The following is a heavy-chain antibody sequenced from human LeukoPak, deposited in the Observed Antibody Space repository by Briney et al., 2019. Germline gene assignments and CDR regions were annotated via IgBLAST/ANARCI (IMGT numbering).Heavy chain of an antibody. CDR2: IKSKTDGGTT. D-gene: IGHD3-22*01. J-gene: IGHJ4*02. CDR1: GFTFSNAW. CDR3: TTEYYYDSRGFDC. V-gene: IGHV3-15*01. Sequence: GGSLRLSCAASGFTFSNAWMSWVRQAPGKGLEWVGSIKSKTDGGTTDYAAPVKGRFTISRDDSKNTLYLQMNSLKTEDTAVYYCTTEYYYDSRGFDCWGQGTLVTVSS.